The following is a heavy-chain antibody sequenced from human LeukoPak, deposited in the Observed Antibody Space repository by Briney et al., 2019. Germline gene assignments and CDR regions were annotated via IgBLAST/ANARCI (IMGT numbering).Heavy chain of an antibody. Sequence: GASVKVSCKASGYTFTGYYMHWVRQAPGQGLEWMGWINPNSGGTNYAQKFQGRVTMTRDTSISTAYMELSRLRSDDTAVYYCARMGYFSSSSDDYWGQGTLVTVSS. V-gene: IGHV1-2*02. CDR3: ARMGYFSSSSDDY. CDR2: INPNSGGT. CDR1: GYTFTGYY. D-gene: IGHD6-6*01. J-gene: IGHJ4*02.